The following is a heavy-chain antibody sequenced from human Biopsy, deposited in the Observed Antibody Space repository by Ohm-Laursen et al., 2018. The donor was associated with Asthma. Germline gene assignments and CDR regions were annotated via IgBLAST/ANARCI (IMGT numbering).Heavy chain of an antibody. V-gene: IGHV4-31*01. CDR1: GASITTSPSY. CDR3: ARNLPGYTYGPFED. Sequence: SQTLSLTCTVSGASITTSPSYWSWLRLLPGNGLEWIGCIYYSGETFFNPSLKNPLFMSLDSSKNQFSLKMTSVTVADTAVYFCARNLPGYTYGPFEDWGQGTLVTVSS. J-gene: IGHJ4*02. D-gene: IGHD5-18*01. CDR2: IYYSGET.